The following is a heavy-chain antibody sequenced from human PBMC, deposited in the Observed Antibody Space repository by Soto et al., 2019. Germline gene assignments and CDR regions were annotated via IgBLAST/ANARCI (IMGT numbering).Heavy chain of an antibody. J-gene: IGHJ4*02. Sequence: QMQLVQSGPEVKKPGTSVKVSCKASGFTFTSSAMQWVRQARGQRLEWIGWIVVGSGNTNYAQKFQERVTITRDMSXSXXYMELSSLRSEDTAVYYCAAGGYYYGSGSYKTLDYWGQGTLVTVSS. CDR2: IVVGSGNT. CDR1: GFTFTSSA. V-gene: IGHV1-58*02. CDR3: AAGGYYYGSGSYKTLDY. D-gene: IGHD3-10*01.